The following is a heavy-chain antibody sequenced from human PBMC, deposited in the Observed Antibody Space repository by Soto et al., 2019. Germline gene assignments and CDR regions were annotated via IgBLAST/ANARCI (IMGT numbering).Heavy chain of an antibody. D-gene: IGHD3-9*01. CDR3: ARELGDIFTGYPWNGMDV. V-gene: IGHV4-31*01. CDR1: AGSISSGGYY. CDR2: IYYSGST. J-gene: IGHJ6*02. Sequence: QVQLQESGPGLVKPSQTLSLTCTVSAGSISSGGYYWSWIRQHPGKGLEWIASIYYSGSTYYNPSHKSLVTLSVDTSKNQFSLKLISVTAADTAVYYCARELGDIFTGYPWNGMDVWGQGTKVTVSS.